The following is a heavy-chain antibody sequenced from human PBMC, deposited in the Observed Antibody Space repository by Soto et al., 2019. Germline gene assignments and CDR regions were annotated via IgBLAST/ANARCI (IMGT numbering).Heavy chain of an antibody. CDR2: INPSGGST. CDR1: GYTFTSYY. CDR3: ARDTCYDFWSGFLRPPFWFDP. Sequence: GASVKVSCKASGYTFTSYYMHWVRQAPGQGLEWMGIINPSGGSTSYAQKFQGRVTMTRDTSTSTVYMELSSLRSEDTAVYYFARDTCYDFWSGFLRPPFWFDPWGQGTLVTVSS. J-gene: IGHJ5*02. D-gene: IGHD3-3*01. V-gene: IGHV1-46*01.